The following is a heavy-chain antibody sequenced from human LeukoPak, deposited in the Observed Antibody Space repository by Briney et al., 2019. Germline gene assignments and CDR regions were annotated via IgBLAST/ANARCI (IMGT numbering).Heavy chain of an antibody. D-gene: IGHD3-16*01. CDR1: GYTFTSYG. J-gene: IGHJ3*02. CDR2: ISTYNGNT. CDR3: LDGYVI. V-gene: IGHV1-18*01. Sequence: ASVKVSCKSSGYTFTSYGISWVRHAPGQGLEWMGWISTYNGNTNYAQKSQGRVTITTDTSTSTAYMELRRLRSDDRAMDYSLDGYVIWGQGTMVAVCS.